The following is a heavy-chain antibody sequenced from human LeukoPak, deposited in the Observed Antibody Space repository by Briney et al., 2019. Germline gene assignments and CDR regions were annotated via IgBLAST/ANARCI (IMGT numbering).Heavy chain of an antibody. CDR1: GGSISSYY. Sequence: SETLSLTCTVSGGSISSYYWSWIRQPPGKGLEWIGYIYYSGSTNYNPSLKSRVTISVDTSKNQFSLKLSSVTAADTAVYYCARKAVGRSMIVVADAFDIWGQGTMVTVSS. CDR3: ARKAVGRSMIVVADAFDI. D-gene: IGHD3-22*01. V-gene: IGHV4-59*01. CDR2: IYYSGST. J-gene: IGHJ3*02.